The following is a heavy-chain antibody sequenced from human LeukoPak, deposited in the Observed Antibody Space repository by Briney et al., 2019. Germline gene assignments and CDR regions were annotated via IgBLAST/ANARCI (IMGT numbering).Heavy chain of an antibody. Sequence: PSETLSLTCAVSGGSVTSYYWSWSRQPPGKGLEWIAYSYNPSLKSRVTISVDRSKNQFSLKLSSVTAADTAVYYCARVGYYYGSGSYPYFDYWGQGTLVTVSS. D-gene: IGHD3-10*01. V-gene: IGHV4-59*02. J-gene: IGHJ4*02. CDR1: GGSVTSYY. CDR3: ARVGYYYGSGSYPYFDY. CDR2: S.